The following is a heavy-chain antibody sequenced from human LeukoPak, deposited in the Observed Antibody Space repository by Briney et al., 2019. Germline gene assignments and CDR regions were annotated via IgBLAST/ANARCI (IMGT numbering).Heavy chain of an antibody. CDR3: AKAYDSNSYYYYFDY. CDR1: GFTFSSYD. CDR2: ISDSGGST. Sequence: PGGSLRLSCAASGFTFSSYDMNWVRQAPGKGLEWVSGISDSGGSTCYADSVKGRFTISRDNSKNTLYLQMNSLRAEDTAVYYCAKAYDSNSYYYYFDYWGQGTLVTVSS. D-gene: IGHD3-22*01. V-gene: IGHV3-23*01. J-gene: IGHJ4*02.